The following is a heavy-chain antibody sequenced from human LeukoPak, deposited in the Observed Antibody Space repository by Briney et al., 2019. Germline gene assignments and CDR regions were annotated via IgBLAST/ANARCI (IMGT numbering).Heavy chain of an antibody. D-gene: IGHD2-21*01. CDR1: GDSVRNHY. V-gene: IGHV4-4*07. J-gene: IGHJ5*02. CDR2: VYTSGSP. CDR3: ARRVVSALPSTQSNWLDP. Sequence: SETLSLTCTVSGDSVRNHYWIWIRQIAGRGLEWLGRVYTSGSPNYHPSLRGRATMSVDASKNHFSLELRSMTAADTAVYYCARRVVSALPSTQSNWLDPWGQGTLVTVSS.